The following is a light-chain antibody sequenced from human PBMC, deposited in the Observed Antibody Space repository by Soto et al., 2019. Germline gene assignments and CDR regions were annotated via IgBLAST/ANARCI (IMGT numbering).Light chain of an antibody. CDR3: QQYNAYSQA. J-gene: IGKJ1*01. V-gene: IGKV1-5*03. CDR1: ESVSRG. CDR2: QAS. Sequence: DIQMPQSPSTLSASVGDRVTITCRASESVSRGLAWYQQKPGRTPKLLIYQASTLETGVPSRFSGSGSGTEFTLTISSLQPDDFATYYCQQYNAYSQAFGQGTKVEIK.